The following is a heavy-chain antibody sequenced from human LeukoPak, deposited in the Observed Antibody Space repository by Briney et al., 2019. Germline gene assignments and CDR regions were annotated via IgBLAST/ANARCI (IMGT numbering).Heavy chain of an antibody. CDR2: IKSKTDGGTT. CDR3: TRGGGPASKGFDN. D-gene: IGHD2-2*01. J-gene: IGHJ4*02. V-gene: IGHV3-15*01. CDR1: GFTFSNAW. Sequence: GGSLRLSCAASGFTFSNAWMTWVRQAPGKGLEWVGRIKSKTDGGTTDYAAPVKGRFTISRDDSKDTLYLQMNSLKTEDTAVYYCTRGGGPASKGFDNWGQGTLVTVSS.